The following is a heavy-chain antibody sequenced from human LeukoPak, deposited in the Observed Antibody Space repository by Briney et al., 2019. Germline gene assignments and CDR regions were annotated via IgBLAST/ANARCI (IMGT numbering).Heavy chain of an antibody. V-gene: IGHV1-69*06. Sequence: ASVKVSCKASGGTFSSYAISWVRQAPGQGLERMGGIIPIFGTANYAQKFQGRVTITADKSTSTAYMELSSLRSEDTAMYYCARSYGDYAYFDYWGQGTLVTVSS. J-gene: IGHJ4*02. CDR2: IIPIFGTA. D-gene: IGHD4-17*01. CDR1: GGTFSSYA. CDR3: ARSYGDYAYFDY.